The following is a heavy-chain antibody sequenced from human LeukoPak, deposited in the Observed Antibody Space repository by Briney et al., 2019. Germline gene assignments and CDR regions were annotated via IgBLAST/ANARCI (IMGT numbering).Heavy chain of an antibody. CDR1: GGSISSGGYY. J-gene: IGHJ5*02. D-gene: IGHD3-9*01. CDR2: IYYSGST. V-gene: IGHV4-31*03. CDR3: ARYYDILTGTFDP. Sequence: SETLSLTCTVSGGSISSGGYYWSSIRQHPGKGLEWIGYIYYSGSTYYNPSLKSRVTISVDTSKNQFSLKLSSVTAADTAVYYCARYYDILTGTFDPWGQGTLVTVPS.